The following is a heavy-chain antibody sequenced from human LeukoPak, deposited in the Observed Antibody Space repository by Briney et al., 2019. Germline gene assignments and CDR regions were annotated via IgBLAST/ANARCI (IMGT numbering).Heavy chain of an antibody. CDR3: AKGHDVVVPAPATG. CDR1: GFSFSSYA. CDR2: ISGSGGST. Sequence: GGSLRLSCAASGFSFSSYAMSWVRQAPGKGLEWVSAISGSGGSTYYADSVKGRFTISRDNSKNTLYLQMNSLRAEDTAVYYWAKGHDVVVPAPATGWSQGTLATASS. D-gene: IGHD2-2*01. J-gene: IGHJ4*02. V-gene: IGHV3-23*01.